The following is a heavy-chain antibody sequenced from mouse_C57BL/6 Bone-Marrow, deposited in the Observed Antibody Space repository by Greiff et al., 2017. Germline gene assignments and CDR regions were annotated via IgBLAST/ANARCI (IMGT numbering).Heavy chain of an antibody. V-gene: IGHV14-3*01. Sequence: VQLQQSVAELVRPGASVKLSCTASGFNIKNTYMHWVKQRPVQGLEWIGRLDPANGNTQYAPKLQGKATITADTSSNTAYLQLSSLTSEDTAIYYSALPYLYYAMDYGGQGTSVTVSS. CDR3: ALPYLYYAMDY. CDR1: GFNIKNTY. D-gene: IGHD6-5*01. J-gene: IGHJ4*01. CDR2: LDPANGNT.